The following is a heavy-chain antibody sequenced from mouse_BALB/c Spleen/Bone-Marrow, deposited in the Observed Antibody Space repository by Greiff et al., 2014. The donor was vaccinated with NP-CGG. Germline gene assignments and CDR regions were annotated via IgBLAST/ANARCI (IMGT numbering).Heavy chain of an antibody. CDR2: ISDGGNYS. CDR3: ARSRMRYGAMDY. D-gene: IGHD2-10*02. CDR1: GYTFSDYY. J-gene: IGHJ4*01. Sequence: VQLKESGGGLVKPGGSLKLSCAAPGYTFSDYYIYWFRQTPEKRLEWVATISDGGNYSYYPDSVKERFTISRDNAKNNLYLQMSSLKSEDTAKYYCARSRMRYGAMDYWGQGTSVTVFS. V-gene: IGHV5-4*02.